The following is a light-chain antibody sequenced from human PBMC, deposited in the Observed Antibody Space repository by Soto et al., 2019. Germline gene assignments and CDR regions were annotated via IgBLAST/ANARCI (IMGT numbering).Light chain of an antibody. CDR2: ATS. J-gene: IGKJ4*01. V-gene: IGKV3-15*01. CDR3: QQYGSWPLT. CDR1: QSVGNN. Sequence: EIVMTQSPSTLSVSPGERATISCRASQSVGNNFAWYQQKPGQAPRLLIFATSTRDTGVPSRFSGSGSGTEFTLTISSLQSEDFAVYYCQQYGSWPLTFGGGAKVEIE.